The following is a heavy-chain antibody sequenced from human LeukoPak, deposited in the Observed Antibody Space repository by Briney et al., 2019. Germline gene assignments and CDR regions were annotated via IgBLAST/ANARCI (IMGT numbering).Heavy chain of an antibody. V-gene: IGHV4-59*01. J-gene: IGHJ6*03. CDR2: IYYSGST. Sequence: SETLSLTCTVSGGSISSYYWSWIRQPPGKGLEWIGYIYYSGSTNYNPSLKSRVTISVDTSKNQFSLKLSSVTAADTAVYYCASGYSYGYGNYYYMDVWGKGTTVTVSS. CDR3: ASGYSYGYGNYYYMDV. D-gene: IGHD5-18*01. CDR1: GGSISSYY.